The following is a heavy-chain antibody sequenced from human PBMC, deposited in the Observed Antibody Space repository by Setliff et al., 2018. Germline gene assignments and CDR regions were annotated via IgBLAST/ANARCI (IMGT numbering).Heavy chain of an antibody. CDR1: GFSISDYW. CDR2: IKRDGSET. Sequence: LSLTCGASGFSISDYWMNWVRQAPGKGLEWVANIKRDGSETYYMDSVRGRFVISRDNAKNSLYLQMRSLRVEDTALYYCASATLQRKFQSPRGLDVWGQGTTVTVS. V-gene: IGHV3-7*01. D-gene: IGHD2-21*01. CDR3: ASATLQRKFQSPRGLDV. J-gene: IGHJ6*02.